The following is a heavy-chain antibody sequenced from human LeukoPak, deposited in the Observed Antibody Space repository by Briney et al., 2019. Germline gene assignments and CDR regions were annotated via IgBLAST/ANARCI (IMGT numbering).Heavy chain of an antibody. J-gene: IGHJ4*02. D-gene: IGHD3-3*01. CDR2: IHHSGST. V-gene: IGHV4-38-2*01. CDR1: GYSISSGYY. Sequence: KPSETLSLTCAVSGYSISSGYYWGWIRQPPGKGLEWIGSIHHSGSTYYNPSLKSRVTISVDTSKNQFSLKLSSVTAADTAVYYCARHAVAFWSGYLGPGGDYWGQGTLVTVSS. CDR3: ARHAVAFWSGYLGPGGDY.